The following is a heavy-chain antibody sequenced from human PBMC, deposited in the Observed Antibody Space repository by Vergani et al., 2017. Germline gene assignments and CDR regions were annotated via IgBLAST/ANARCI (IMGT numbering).Heavy chain of an antibody. CDR2: ISYDGSNK. CDR3: AKELVDWYFDL. J-gene: IGHJ2*01. CDR1: GFTFSSYA. Sequence: QVQLVESGGGVVQPGRSLTLSCAASGFTFSSYAMHCVRQAPGKGLEWVAVISYDGSNKYYADSVKGRFTISRDNSKNTLYLEMNSLRAEDTAVYYCAKELVDWYFDLWGRGTLVTVSS. V-gene: IGHV3-30-3*01.